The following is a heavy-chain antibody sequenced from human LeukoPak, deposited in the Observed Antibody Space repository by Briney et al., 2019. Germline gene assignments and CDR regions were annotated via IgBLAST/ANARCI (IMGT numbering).Heavy chain of an antibody. CDR2: ISSSSSYI. CDR1: GFTFSSYS. V-gene: IGHV3-21*01. Sequence: GGSLRLSCAASGFTFSSYSMNWVRQAPGKGLEWVSSISSSSSYIYYADSVKGRFTISRDNAKNSLYLQMNSLRAEDTAVYYCATALGMGGLRYWGQGTLVTVSS. D-gene: IGHD1-26*01. CDR3: ATALGMGGLRY. J-gene: IGHJ4*02.